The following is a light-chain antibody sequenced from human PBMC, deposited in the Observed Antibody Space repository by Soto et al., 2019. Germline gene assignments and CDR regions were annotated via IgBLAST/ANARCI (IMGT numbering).Light chain of an antibody. CDR1: GSDVGGYKY. Sequence: QSVLTQPASVSGSPGQSITISCTGTGSDVGGYKYVSWYQQLPGKAPKLMIYDVSYRPSGVSDRFSGSKSGNTASLIISGLQAEDGADYYCSSYASSSPFVFGTGTKVPVL. CDR3: SSYASSSPFV. J-gene: IGLJ1*01. V-gene: IGLV2-14*01. CDR2: DVS.